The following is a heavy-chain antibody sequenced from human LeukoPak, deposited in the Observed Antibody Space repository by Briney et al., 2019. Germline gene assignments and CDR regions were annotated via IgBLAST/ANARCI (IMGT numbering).Heavy chain of an antibody. D-gene: IGHD3-16*01. Sequence: PGGSLRLSCVTSGFTFSDYWMTWVRQAPGKGLEWVANIKQDGSEKYYVDSVKGRFTISRDNAKSSLYLQMSNLRAEDTAVYFCARGGGLDVWGQGATVTVSS. CDR2: IKQDGSEK. J-gene: IGHJ6*02. V-gene: IGHV3-7*03. CDR3: ARGGGLDV. CDR1: GFTFSDYW.